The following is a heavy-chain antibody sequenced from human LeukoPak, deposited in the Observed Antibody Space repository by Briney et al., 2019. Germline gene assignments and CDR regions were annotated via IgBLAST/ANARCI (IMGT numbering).Heavy chain of an antibody. Sequence: GASVKVSCKASGYTFTGYYMHWARQAPGQGLEWMGWINPNSGGTNYAQKFQGRVTMTRDTSISTAYMELSRLRSDDTAVYYCARDPSGSGWYLVFDYWGQGTLVTVSS. V-gene: IGHV1-2*02. CDR3: ARDPSGSGWYLVFDY. CDR2: INPNSGGT. D-gene: IGHD6-19*01. J-gene: IGHJ4*02. CDR1: GYTFTGYY.